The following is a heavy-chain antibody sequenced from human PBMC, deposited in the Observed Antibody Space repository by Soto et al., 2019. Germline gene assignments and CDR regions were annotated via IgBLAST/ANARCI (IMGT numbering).Heavy chain of an antibody. CDR1: GGSISSGGYY. CDR2: IYYSGST. D-gene: IGHD1-1*01. J-gene: IGHJ5*02. Sequence: PSETLSLTCTVSGGSISSGGYYWSWIRQHPGKGLEWIGYIYYSGSTYYDPSLKSRVTISVDTSKNQFSLKLSSVTAADTAVYYCARRFGRVRSTWFDPWGQGTLVTVSS. CDR3: ARRFGRVRSTWFDP. V-gene: IGHV4-31*03.